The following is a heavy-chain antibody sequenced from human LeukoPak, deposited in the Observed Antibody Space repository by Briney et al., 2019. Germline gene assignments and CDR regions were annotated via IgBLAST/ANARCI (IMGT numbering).Heavy chain of an antibody. CDR2: ISGSGSST. J-gene: IGHJ4*02. D-gene: IGHD2-2*01. CDR1: GLIFSDYY. V-gene: IGHV3-11*04. Sequence: GGSLRLSCAVSGLIFSDYYMSWIRQAPGEGLEWISYISGSGSSTNYADSVKGRFTISRDNAKNSLCLQMNSLRAEDTAMYYCARDDGRRATSTVVFGNWGQGTLVTVSS. CDR3: ARDDGRRATSTVVFGN.